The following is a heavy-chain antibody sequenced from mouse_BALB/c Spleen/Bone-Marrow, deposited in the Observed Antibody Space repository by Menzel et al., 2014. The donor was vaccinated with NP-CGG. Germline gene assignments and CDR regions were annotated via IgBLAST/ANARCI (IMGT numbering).Heavy chain of an antibody. CDR3: ARRVPFAY. Sequence: QVQLQQSGAELMKPGASVKISCKATGYTFSSYWIEWVKQRPGHGLEWIGEILPGSGSTNYNEKFKGKATFTADTSSNTAYMQRSSLTSEDSAVYYCARRVPFAYWGQGTLVTASA. CDR1: GYTFSSYW. CDR2: ILPGSGST. J-gene: IGHJ3*01. V-gene: IGHV1-9*01.